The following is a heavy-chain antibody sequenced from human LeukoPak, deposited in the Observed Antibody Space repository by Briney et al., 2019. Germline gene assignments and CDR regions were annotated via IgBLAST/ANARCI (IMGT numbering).Heavy chain of an antibody. CDR2: IYYSGST. CDR3: AREGPTIAAAGFDY. CDR1: GGSISSGGYY. D-gene: IGHD6-13*01. J-gene: IGHJ4*02. Sequence: SETLSLTCTVSGGSISSGGYYWSWIRQHPGKGLEWIGYIYYSGSTYYNPSLKSRATISVDTSKNQFSLKLSSVTAADTAVYYCAREGPTIAAAGFDYWGQGTLVTVSS. V-gene: IGHV4-31*03.